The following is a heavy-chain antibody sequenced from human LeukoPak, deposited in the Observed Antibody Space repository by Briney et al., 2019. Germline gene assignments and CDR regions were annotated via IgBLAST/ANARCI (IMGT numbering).Heavy chain of an antibody. Sequence: SVKVSCKASGGTFSSYAISWVRQAPGQGLEWMGRIIPILGIANYAQKFQGRVTITADKSTSTAYMELSSLRSEDTAVYYCARGLYSSSSSRDWWSGVAAPGGYHYYYMDVWGKGTTVTVSS. CDR1: GGTFSSYA. CDR3: ARGLYSSSSSRDWWSGVAAPGGYHYYYMDV. V-gene: IGHV1-69*04. D-gene: IGHD6-6*01. J-gene: IGHJ6*03. CDR2: IIPILGIA.